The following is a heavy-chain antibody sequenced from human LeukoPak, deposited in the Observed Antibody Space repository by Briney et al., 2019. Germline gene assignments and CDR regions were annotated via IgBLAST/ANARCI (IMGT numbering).Heavy chain of an antibody. V-gene: IGHV4-30-4*01. CDR3: AREGYYDSSGYFQRHDAFDI. CDR1: GCSISSGDYY. Sequence: SQTLSLTCTVSGCSISSGDYYWSWIRQPPGKGLEWIGYIYYSGSTYYNPSLKSRVTISVDTSKNQFSLKLSSVTAADTAVYYCAREGYYDSSGYFQRHDAFDIWGQGTMVTVSS. D-gene: IGHD3-22*01. J-gene: IGHJ3*02. CDR2: IYYSGST.